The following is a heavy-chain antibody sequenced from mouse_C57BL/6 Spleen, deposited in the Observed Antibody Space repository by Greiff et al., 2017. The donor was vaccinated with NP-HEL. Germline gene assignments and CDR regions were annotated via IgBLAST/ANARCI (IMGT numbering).Heavy chain of an antibody. D-gene: IGHD2-4*01. CDR1: GYAFSSSW. CDR2: IYPGDGDT. J-gene: IGHJ2*01. CDR3: ARSSYYDYDGYYFDY. Sequence: VKLQQSGPELVKPGASVKISCKASGYAFSSSWMNWVKQRPGKGLEWIGRIYPGDGDTNYNGKFKGKATLTADKSSSTAYMQLSSLTSEDSAVYFCARSSYYDYDGYYFDYWGQGTTLTVSS. V-gene: IGHV1-82*01.